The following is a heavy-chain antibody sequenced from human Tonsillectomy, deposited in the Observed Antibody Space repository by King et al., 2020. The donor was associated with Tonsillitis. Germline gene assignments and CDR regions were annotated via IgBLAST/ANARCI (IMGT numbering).Heavy chain of an antibody. Sequence: QLQESGPGLVKPSETLSLTCTVSGGSISSYYWSWIRQPPGKGLEWIGYIYYSGSTNYNPSLKSRVTISVDTSKNQFSLKLSSVTAADTAVYYCARGGGVYYDFWSGYPYYFDYWGQGTLVTVSS. CDR3: ARGGGVYYDFWSGYPYYFDY. J-gene: IGHJ4*02. D-gene: IGHD3-3*01. V-gene: IGHV4-59*01. CDR1: GGSISSYY. CDR2: IYYSGST.